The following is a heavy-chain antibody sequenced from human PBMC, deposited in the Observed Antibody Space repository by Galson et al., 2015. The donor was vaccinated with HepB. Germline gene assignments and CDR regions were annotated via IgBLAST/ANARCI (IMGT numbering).Heavy chain of an antibody. J-gene: IGHJ4*02. CDR2: IRSNAYGGTS. D-gene: IGHD2-21*02. CDR1: GFIFGDYA. Sequence: SLRLSCAASGFIFGDYAMSWFRQAPGKGLEWVGFIRSNAYGGTSEYAASVKDRFSISRDDSKSIANLQMNSLKTEDTAVYYCTAMVSSVVVTAIQDSCGQGTLVTGSS. CDR3: TAMVSSVVVTAIQDS. V-gene: IGHV3-49*03.